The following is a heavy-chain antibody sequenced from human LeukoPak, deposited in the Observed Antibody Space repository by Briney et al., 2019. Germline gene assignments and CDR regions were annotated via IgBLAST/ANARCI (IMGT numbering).Heavy chain of an antibody. V-gene: IGHV3-23*01. D-gene: IGHD3-22*01. Sequence: GGSLRLSCAASGFTFSSYAMSWVRQAPGKGLEWVSAISGSGGSTYYADSVKGRFTISRDNSKNTLYLQMNSLRAEDTAVYYCAKPYYYDSSGYSPFGYWGQGTLVTVSS. CDR2: ISGSGGST. CDR3: AKPYYYDSSGYSPFGY. CDR1: GFTFSSYA. J-gene: IGHJ4*02.